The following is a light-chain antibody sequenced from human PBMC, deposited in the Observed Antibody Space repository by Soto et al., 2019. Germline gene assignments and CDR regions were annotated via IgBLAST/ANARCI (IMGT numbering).Light chain of an antibody. J-gene: IGKJ4*01. Sequence: VLMTQSPATLSVSPGEGATLSCRASQNVGNKLAWYQQRGGQGPRLLIYDASTRPPGIPARFSGGGSVTDFTLTISSLQSEDVAVYFGQQYKDWPPITFGGGTRVEVK. CDR1: QNVGNK. V-gene: IGKV3-15*01. CDR2: DAS. CDR3: QQYKDWPPIT.